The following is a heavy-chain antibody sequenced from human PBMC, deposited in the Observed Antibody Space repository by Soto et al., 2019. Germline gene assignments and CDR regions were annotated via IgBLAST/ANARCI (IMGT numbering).Heavy chain of an antibody. D-gene: IGHD6-13*01. CDR1: GGTFSSYT. Sequence: QVQLVQSGAEVKKPGSSVKVSCKASGGTFSSYTISWVRQAPGQGLEWMGRIIPILGIANYAQKFQGRVTSTADKATSTAYMELSSLRSEDTAVYYCATAAAGSGLGYWGQGTLVTVSS. CDR3: ATAAAGSGLGY. V-gene: IGHV1-69*02. J-gene: IGHJ4*02. CDR2: IIPILGIA.